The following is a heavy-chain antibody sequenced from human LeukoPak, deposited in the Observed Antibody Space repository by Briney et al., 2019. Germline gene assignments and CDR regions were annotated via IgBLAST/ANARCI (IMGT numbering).Heavy chain of an antibody. V-gene: IGHV4-39*01. CDR1: GGSISSSSYY. D-gene: IGHD2-2*01. CDR2: IYYSGST. J-gene: IGHJ5*02. CDR3: ARPVVPAANWFDP. Sequence: SETLSLTCTVSGGSISSSSYYWGWIRQPPGKGLEWIGSIYYSGSTYYNPSLKSRVTISVDTSKNQFSLKLSSVTAADTAVYYCARPVVPAANWFDPWGQGTLVTVSS.